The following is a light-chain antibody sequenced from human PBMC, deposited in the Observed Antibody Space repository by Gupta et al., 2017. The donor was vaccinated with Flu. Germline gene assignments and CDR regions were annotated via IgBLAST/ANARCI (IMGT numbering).Light chain of an antibody. CDR2: DDR. CDR1: NIGSKS. Sequence: SSVLTQPPSVSVAPAQTARITCGDNNIGSKSVDWYQQKPVQAPVLVVYDDRDRPSWTPERFSGSYSGNTATMTISRVVAGEEGDYYCQVWDSGNDNFWVFGGGTKLTVL. CDR3: QVWDSGNDNFWV. V-gene: IGLV3-21*02. J-gene: IGLJ3*02.